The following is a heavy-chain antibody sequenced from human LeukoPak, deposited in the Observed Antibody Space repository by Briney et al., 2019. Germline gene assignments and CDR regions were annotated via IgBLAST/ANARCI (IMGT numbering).Heavy chain of an antibody. D-gene: IGHD6-13*01. CDR3: ARAPIAAAPFKEDY. Sequence: GGSPRLSCAASGFTFSSYSMNWVRQAPGKGLEWVSYISSSSSTIYYADSVKGRFTISRDNAKNSLYLQMNSLRAEDTAVYYCARAPIAAAPFKEDYWGQGTLVTVSS. J-gene: IGHJ4*02. CDR2: ISSSSSTI. CDR1: GFTFSSYS. V-gene: IGHV3-48*04.